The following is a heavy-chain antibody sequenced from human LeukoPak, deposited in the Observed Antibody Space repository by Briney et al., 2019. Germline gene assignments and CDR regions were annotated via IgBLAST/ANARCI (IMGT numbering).Heavy chain of an antibody. Sequence: ASVKLSCKASGYTFSGYYMHWVRQAPGQGLEWMGCINPNSGGTNYAQKFQGRVTMTRDTSISTAYMELSRPRSDDTAVYYCARAPRRYCSSTSCYPVDYWGQGTLVTVSS. D-gene: IGHD2-2*01. CDR1: GYTFSGYY. J-gene: IGHJ4*02. CDR3: ARAPRRYCSSTSCYPVDY. V-gene: IGHV1-2*02. CDR2: INPNSGGT.